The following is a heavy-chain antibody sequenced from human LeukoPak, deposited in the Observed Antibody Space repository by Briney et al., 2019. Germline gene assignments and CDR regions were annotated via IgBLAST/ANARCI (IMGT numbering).Heavy chain of an antibody. D-gene: IGHD3-3*01. J-gene: IGHJ4*02. CDR2: INHSGST. CDR1: GGSFSGYY. V-gene: IGHV4-34*01. Sequence: SETLSLTCAVYGGSFSGYYWSWIRQPPGKGLEWIGEINHSGSTNYNPSLKSRVTISVDTSKNQFSLKLSSVTAADTAVYYCARGRMVFGVGIGGYYFDYWGQGTLVTVSS. CDR3: ARGRMVFGVGIGGYYFDY.